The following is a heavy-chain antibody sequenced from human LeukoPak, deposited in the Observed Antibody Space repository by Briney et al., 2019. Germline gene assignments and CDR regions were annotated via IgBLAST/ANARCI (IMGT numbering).Heavy chain of an antibody. D-gene: IGHD3-22*01. CDR3: ARGNYYDTKVADY. Sequence: PGGSLRLSCAASGFTFSDYAMHWVRQAPGKGLEWVALISYDGSNKYYADPVRGRFTFSRDNSKNTLSLQMNSLRAEDTAVYYCARGNYYDTKVADYWGQGTLVTVSS. CDR1: GFTFSDYA. V-gene: IGHV3-30*04. CDR2: ISYDGSNK. J-gene: IGHJ4*02.